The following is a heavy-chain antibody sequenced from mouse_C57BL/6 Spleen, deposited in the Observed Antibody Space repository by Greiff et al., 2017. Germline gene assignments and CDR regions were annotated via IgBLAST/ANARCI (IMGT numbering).Heavy chain of an antibody. J-gene: IGHJ4*01. CDR2: INPYNGGT. V-gene: IGHV1-19*01. CDR1: GYTFTDYY. D-gene: IGHD2-1*01. Sequence: VQLQQSGPVLVKPGASVKMSCKASGYTFTDYYMNWVKQSHGKSLEWIGVINPYNGGTSYNQKFKGKATLTVGKSSSTAYMELNSLPSADSAVYYWAFYRDYAMDYWGQGTSVTVSS. CDR3: AFYRDYAMDY.